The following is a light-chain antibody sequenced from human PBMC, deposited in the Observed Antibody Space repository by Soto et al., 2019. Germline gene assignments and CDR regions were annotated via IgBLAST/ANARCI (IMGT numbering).Light chain of an antibody. J-gene: IGLJ1*01. Sequence: QSALTQPPSASGSPGQSVAISCTGTSSDVGGYNYVSWYQQHPGKAPKLMIYEVNKRPSGVPGRFSGSKSGNTASLTVSGLQEEEEDDYYCSSYAGSSNVFGTGTKLTVL. V-gene: IGLV2-8*01. CDR3: SSYAGSSNV. CDR1: SSDVGGYNY. CDR2: EVN.